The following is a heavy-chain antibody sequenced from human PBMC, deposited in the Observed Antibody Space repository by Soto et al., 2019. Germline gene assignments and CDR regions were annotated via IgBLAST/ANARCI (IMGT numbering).Heavy chain of an antibody. CDR2: IWYDGSSK. J-gene: IGHJ4*01. CDR1: GFNFSSYG. CDR3: ARGGDGDNCIAY. D-gene: IGHD2-15*01. Sequence: GRSLRLSCPASGFNFSSYGMHCVRQAPGKGLEWVAVIWYDGSSKYYADSVKGRFTISRDNSKNTLYLQMNSLRAEDTAVYYCARGGDGDNCIAYWGHGT. V-gene: IGHV3-33*01.